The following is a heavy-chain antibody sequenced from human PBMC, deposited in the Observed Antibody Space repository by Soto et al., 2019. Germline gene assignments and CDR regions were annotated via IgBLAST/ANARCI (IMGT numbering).Heavy chain of an antibody. CDR1: GYTFTSYY. J-gene: IGHJ6*02. CDR2: INPSGGST. CDR3: ARETWTYCGGDCYSEPYYYYGMDV. Sequence: ASVKVSCKASGYTFTSYYMHWVRQAPGQGLEWMGIINPSGGSTSYAQKFQGRVTMTRDTSTSTVYMELSSLRSEDTAVYYCARETWTYCGGDCYSEPYYYYGMDVWGQGPTVTVSS. D-gene: IGHD2-21*02. V-gene: IGHV1-46*01.